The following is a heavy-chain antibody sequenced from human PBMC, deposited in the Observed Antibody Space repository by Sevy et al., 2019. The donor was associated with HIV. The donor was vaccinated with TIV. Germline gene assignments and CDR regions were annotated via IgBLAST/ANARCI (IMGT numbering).Heavy chain of an antibody. CDR3: ARESGSGSYYGYYYYGMDV. Sequence: ASVKVSCMASGYTFTSYGISWVRQAPGQGLEWMGWISAYNGNTNYAQKLQGRVTMTTDTSTSTAYMELRSLRSDETAVYYCARESGSGSYYGYYYYGMDVWGQGTTVTVSS. CDR2: ISAYNGNT. V-gene: IGHV1-18*01. J-gene: IGHJ6*02. D-gene: IGHD3-10*01. CDR1: GYTFTSYG.